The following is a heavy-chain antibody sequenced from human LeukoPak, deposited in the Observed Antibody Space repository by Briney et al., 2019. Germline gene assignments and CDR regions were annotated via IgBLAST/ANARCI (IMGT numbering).Heavy chain of an antibody. D-gene: IGHD1-26*01. CDR3: ARAGIVGATDY. J-gene: IGHJ4*02. V-gene: IGHV1-69*13. CDR2: IIPIFGTA. Sequence: ASVKVSCKASGGTFSSYAISWVRQAPGQGLKWMGGIIPIFGTANYAQKFQGRVTITADESTSTAYMELSSLRSEDTAVYYCARAGIVGATDYWGQGTLVTVSS. CDR1: GGTFSSYA.